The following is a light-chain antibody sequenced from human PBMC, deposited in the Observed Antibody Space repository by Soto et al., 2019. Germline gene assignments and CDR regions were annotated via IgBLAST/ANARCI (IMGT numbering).Light chain of an antibody. CDR1: QGIGNT. Sequence: ELVITQSPATLSVSPGEGATLSCRASQGIGNTLAWYQQKPGQTPRLLIYAASIRATGIPDRFSGSGSGTDFTLTISRLEPEDFAVYYCQQYSDWPRTFGQGTKVDIK. CDR2: AAS. J-gene: IGKJ1*01. V-gene: IGKV3D-15*01. CDR3: QQYSDWPRT.